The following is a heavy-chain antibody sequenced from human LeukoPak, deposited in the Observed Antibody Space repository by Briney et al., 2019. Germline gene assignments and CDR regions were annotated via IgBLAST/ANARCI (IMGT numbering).Heavy chain of an antibody. J-gene: IGHJ4*02. CDR1: GFTFSSYW. V-gene: IGHV3-7*03. D-gene: IGHD2-2*01. Sequence: GGSLRLSCAASGFTFSSYWMSWVRQAPGKGLEWVANIKQDGSEKYYVDSVKGRFTISRDNAKNSLYLQMNSLRAEDTAVYYCARDWGMRCSSTSCHPRYFDYWGQGTLVTVSS. CDR3: ARDWGMRCSSTSCHPRYFDY. CDR2: IKQDGSEK.